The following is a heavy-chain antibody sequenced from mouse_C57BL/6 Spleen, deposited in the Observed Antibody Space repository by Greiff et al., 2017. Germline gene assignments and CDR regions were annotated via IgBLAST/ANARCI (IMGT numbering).Heavy chain of an antibody. CDR2: IDPSDSYT. V-gene: IGHV1-69*01. D-gene: IGHD2-4*01. CDR3: ARGGYDSYWYFDV. J-gene: IGHJ1*03. Sequence: VQLQQPGAELVMPGASVKLSCKASGYTFTSYWMHWVKQRPGQGLEWIGEIDPSDSYTNYNQKFKGKSTLTVDKSSSTAYMQLSSLTSEDSAVYYCARGGYDSYWYFDVWGTGTTVTVSS. CDR1: GYTFTSYW.